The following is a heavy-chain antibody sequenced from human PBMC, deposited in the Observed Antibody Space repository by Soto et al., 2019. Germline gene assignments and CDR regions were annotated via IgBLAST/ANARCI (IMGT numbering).Heavy chain of an antibody. CDR2: IIPIFGTA. CDR1: GGTFSSYA. V-gene: IGHV1-69*12. D-gene: IGHD5-18*01. J-gene: IGHJ4*02. CDR3: ASGVGYRYGEYYFDY. Sequence: QVQLVQSGAEVKKPGSSVKVSCKASGGTFSSYAISWVRQAPGQGLEWMGGIIPIFGTANYAQKSQGRVTIXXDXPXXAAYMELSSLTSEDTAVYYCASGVGYRYGEYYFDYWGQGPLVTVSS.